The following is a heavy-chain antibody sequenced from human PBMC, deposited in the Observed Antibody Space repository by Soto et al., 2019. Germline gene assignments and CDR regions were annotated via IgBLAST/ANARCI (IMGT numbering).Heavy chain of an antibody. CDR3: ARNGGRPSSLDP. J-gene: IGHJ5*02. CDR2: IYYSGST. V-gene: IGHV4-39*01. Sequence: PSETLSLTCTVSGGSISSSSFYWGWIRQPPGKGLEWIGTIYYSGSTYYSPSLKSRVTISADTSKNQFSLKLSSVTAADTAVYYCARNGGRPSSLDPWGQGTLVTGSS. CDR1: GGSISSSSFY. D-gene: IGHD2-8*01.